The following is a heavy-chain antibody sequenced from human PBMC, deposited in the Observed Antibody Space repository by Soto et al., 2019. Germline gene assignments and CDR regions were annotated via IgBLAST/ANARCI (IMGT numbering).Heavy chain of an antibody. D-gene: IGHD1-20*01. J-gene: IGHJ4*02. Sequence: LRLSCEASGFTLSNYAITWVRQSPGKGLEWVSLISANDVGTYYAESVKTRFTISTDQSRNTVYLQMDSLRADDTAIYYCAKAKNDYNWDNRPPFDYWGQGTLVTVSS. CDR2: ISANDVGT. V-gene: IGHV3-23*01. CDR3: AKAKNDYNWDNRPPFDY. CDR1: GFTLSNYA.